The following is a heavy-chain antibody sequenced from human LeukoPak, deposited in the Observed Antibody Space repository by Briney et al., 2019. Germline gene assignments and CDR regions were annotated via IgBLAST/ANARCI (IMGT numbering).Heavy chain of an antibody. J-gene: IGHJ3*02. V-gene: IGHV3-33*01. Sequence: GGSLRLSCAASGFTFSSYGMHWVRQAPGKGLEWVAVIWYDGSNKYYADSVKGRFTISRDNSKNTLYLQMNSLRAEDTAVYYCARGVLRYFDWSPSDDAFDIWRQGTMVTVSS. CDR3: ARGVLRYFDWSPSDDAFDI. D-gene: IGHD3-9*01. CDR1: GFTFSSYG. CDR2: IWYDGSNK.